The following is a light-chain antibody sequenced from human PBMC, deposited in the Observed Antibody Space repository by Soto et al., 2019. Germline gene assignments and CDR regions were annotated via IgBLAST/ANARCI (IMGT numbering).Light chain of an antibody. Sequence: QSVLTQPPSASGTPGQRVTISCSGSGSNIGSNYVYWYQQLPGTAPKLLIYRNNQRPSGVPDRFSGSKSGTSASLAISGLRSEDEADYYCAAWDDSLSALFGGGTKVTVL. CDR1: GSNIGSNY. CDR2: RNN. V-gene: IGLV1-47*01. CDR3: AAWDDSLSAL. J-gene: IGLJ2*01.